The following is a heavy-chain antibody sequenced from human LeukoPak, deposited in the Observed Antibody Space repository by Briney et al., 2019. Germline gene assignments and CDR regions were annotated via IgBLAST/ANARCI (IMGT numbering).Heavy chain of an antibody. Sequence: ASVKVSCKASGYTFTSYGISWVRQAPGQGLEWMGWISAYNGNTNYAQKLQGRVTMTTDTSTSTAYMELRSLRSDDTAVYYCARDVLMMATIYYFDYWGQGTLVTVSS. CDR3: ARDVLMMATIYYFDY. V-gene: IGHV1-18*01. CDR1: GYTFTSYG. J-gene: IGHJ4*02. D-gene: IGHD5-24*01. CDR2: ISAYNGNT.